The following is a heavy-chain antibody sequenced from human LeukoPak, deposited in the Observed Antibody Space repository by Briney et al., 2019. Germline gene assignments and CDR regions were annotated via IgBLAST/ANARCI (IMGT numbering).Heavy chain of an antibody. CDR1: GYSISSGYY. V-gene: IGHV4-38-2*01. J-gene: IGHJ5*02. Sequence: SETLSLTCAVSGYSISSGYYWGWIRQPPGEGLEWIGGVYHSGSTYYNPSLKSRVTISVDTSKNQFSLKLSSVTAADTAVYYCARHGNYYDTSQSDPWGQGTLVTVSS. D-gene: IGHD3-22*01. CDR2: VYHSGST. CDR3: ARHGNYYDTSQSDP.